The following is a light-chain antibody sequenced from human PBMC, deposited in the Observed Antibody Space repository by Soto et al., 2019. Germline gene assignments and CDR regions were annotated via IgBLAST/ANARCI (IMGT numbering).Light chain of an antibody. CDR1: QSIGDT. CDR2: GAS. V-gene: IGKV3-15*01. Sequence: EIMMTQSPATLSVSPGGRATLSCRASQSIGDTLAWYQKKPGQSPRLLIHGASTRATGFPGRFSGSGSGTDFTLTISSLQSEDLAVYDCQQYNTWPWTFGQGTKVEIK. CDR3: QQYNTWPWT. J-gene: IGKJ1*01.